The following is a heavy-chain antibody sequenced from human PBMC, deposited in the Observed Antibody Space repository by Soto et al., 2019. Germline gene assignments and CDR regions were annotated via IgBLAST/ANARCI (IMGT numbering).Heavy chain of an antibody. CDR1: GFTFSSYW. D-gene: IGHD5-18*01. Sequence: GGSLRLSCAASGFTFSSYWMSWVRQAPGKGLEWVANIKQDGSEKYYVDSVKGRFTISRDNAKNSLYLQMNSLRAEDTAVYYCARVWAWIQLWSYYYYGMDVWGQGTTVTVSS. J-gene: IGHJ6*02. CDR2: IKQDGSEK. V-gene: IGHV3-7*01. CDR3: ARVWAWIQLWSYYYYGMDV.